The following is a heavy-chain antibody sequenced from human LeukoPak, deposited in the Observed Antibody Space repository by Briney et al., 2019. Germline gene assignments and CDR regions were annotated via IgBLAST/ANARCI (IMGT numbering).Heavy chain of an antibody. D-gene: IGHD3-22*01. CDR2: ISAYNGNT. CDR3: ARGVTSYIDYYDSSGDYYYMDV. V-gene: IGHV1-18*01. Sequence: ASVKVSCKASGYTFTSYGISWVRQAPGQGLEWMGWISAYNGNTNYAQKLQGRVTMTTDTSTSTAYMELRSLRSDDTAVYYCARGVTSYIDYYDSSGDYYYMDVWGKGTTVTVSS. CDR1: GYTFTSYG. J-gene: IGHJ6*03.